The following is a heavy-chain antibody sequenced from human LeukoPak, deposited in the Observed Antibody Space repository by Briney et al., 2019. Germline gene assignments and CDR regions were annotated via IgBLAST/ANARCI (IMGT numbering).Heavy chain of an antibody. J-gene: IGHJ6*02. V-gene: IGHV3-48*03. CDR3: ARDLGVHDLDGLDV. Sequence: PGGSLRLSFAASGFTFCGYDMNWVRQTPGKGLEWLSYISSSGATIHYGDSVKGRFTISRDNSKNSLYLQMNSLRAEDTGVYYCARDLGVHDLDGLDVWGQGPTVTVSS. CDR2: ISSSGATI. CDR1: GFTFCGYD. D-gene: IGHD2-8*01.